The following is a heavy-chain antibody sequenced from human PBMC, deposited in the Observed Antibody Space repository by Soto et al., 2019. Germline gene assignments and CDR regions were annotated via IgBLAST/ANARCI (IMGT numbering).Heavy chain of an antibody. CDR3: AKAPPVGANSWYFDP. CDR2: ISGSGGSK. Sequence: EVQLLESGGGLIQPGGSLRLSCAASGFTFSNYGMTWVRQAPGKGLEWVSVISGSGGSKYYADSVKGRFTISRDNSGNTLDLQMNSLRAEDTALYYCAKAPPVGANSWYFDPWGQGTLVTVSS. V-gene: IGHV3-23*01. J-gene: IGHJ5*02. CDR1: GFTFSNYG. D-gene: IGHD1-26*01.